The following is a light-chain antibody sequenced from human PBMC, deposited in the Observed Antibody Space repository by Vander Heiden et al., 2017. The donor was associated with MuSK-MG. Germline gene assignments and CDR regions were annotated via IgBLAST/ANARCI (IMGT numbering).Light chain of an antibody. V-gene: IGKV1-33*01. J-gene: IGKJ4*01. CDR2: DAS. Sequence: DIQLTQSPSSLSASVGDRVTIACQASQAMYNHLNWYQHKPGKAPKLLIYDASNLQTRVPSRFSGSGSGTHFTFTISSLQPEDIATYYCQQYHNLPFTFGGGTKVEI. CDR1: QAMYNH. CDR3: QQYHNLPFT.